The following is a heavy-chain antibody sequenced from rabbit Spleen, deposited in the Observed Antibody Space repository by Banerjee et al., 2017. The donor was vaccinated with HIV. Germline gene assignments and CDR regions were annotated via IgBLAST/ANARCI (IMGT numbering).Heavy chain of an antibody. D-gene: IGHD1-1*01. CDR1: GFSFSSGYD. Sequence: QSLEESGGDLVKPGASLTLTCTASGFSFSSGYDMSWVRQAPGKGLEWIGFIYTGNGKNYYASWAKGRFTISKTSSTTVTLQMTSLTAADTATYFCAGDHAISGYRFNLWGQGTLVTVS. J-gene: IGHJ4*01. CDR2: IYTGNGKN. CDR3: AGDHAISGYRFNL. V-gene: IGHV1S40*01.